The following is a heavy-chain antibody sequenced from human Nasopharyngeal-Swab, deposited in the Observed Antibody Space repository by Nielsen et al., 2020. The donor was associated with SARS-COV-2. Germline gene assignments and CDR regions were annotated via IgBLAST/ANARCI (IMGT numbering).Heavy chain of an antibody. J-gene: IGHJ6*02. D-gene: IGHD5-18*01. CDR3: AKGMGYSYGYELYYYYYGMDV. V-gene: IGHV3-9*01. CDR1: GFTFDDYA. Sequence: GGSLRLSCAASGFTFDDYAMHWVRHAPGKGLEWVSGISWNSGSIGYADSVKGRFTISRDNAKNSLYLQMNSLRAEDTALYYCAKGMGYSYGYELYYYYYGMDVWGQGTTVTVSS. CDR2: ISWNSGSI.